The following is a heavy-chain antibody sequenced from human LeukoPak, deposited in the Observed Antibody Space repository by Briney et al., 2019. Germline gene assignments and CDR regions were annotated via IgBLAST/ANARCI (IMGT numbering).Heavy chain of an antibody. V-gene: IGHV3-20*04. CDR1: GFTFDHYG. J-gene: IGHJ6*03. CDR3: ARGGLTIFGVVNYMDV. D-gene: IGHD3-3*01. Sequence: PGGSLRLSCAASGFTFDHYGTSWVRQAPRKGLEWVSGINWKGGSTGYADSLEGRFNISRDNAKNSLYLQMNSVIAEDTSLYYCARGGLTIFGVVNYMDVWGKGGTVTVSS. CDR2: INWKGGST.